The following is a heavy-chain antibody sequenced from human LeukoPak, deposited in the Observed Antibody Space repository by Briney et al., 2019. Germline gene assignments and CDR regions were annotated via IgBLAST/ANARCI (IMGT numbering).Heavy chain of an antibody. CDR3: ARGYTYYGSGSPPGDV. Sequence: SETLSLTCAVYGGSFSGYYWSWIRHPPGRGLEWIAEIDHSGSTHYNPSLNSRVIISVDMSQHQVSLRLNSLTAADTAVYYCARGYTYYGSGSPPGDVWGNGTSVIVSS. CDR2: IDHSGST. CDR1: GGSFSGYY. J-gene: IGHJ6*04. D-gene: IGHD3-10*01. V-gene: IGHV4-34*01.